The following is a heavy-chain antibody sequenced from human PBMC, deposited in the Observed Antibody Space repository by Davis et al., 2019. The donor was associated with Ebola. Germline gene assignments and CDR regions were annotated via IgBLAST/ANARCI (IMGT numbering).Heavy chain of an antibody. CDR3: AREVGAMGYYYYGMDV. D-gene: IGHD1-26*01. V-gene: IGHV4-34*01. Sequence: GSLRLSCAAYGGSFSGYYWSWIRQPPGKGLEWIGEINHSGSTNYNPSLKSRVTISVDTSKNEFSLKLSSVTAADTAVYYCAREVGAMGYYYYGMDVWGQGTTVTVSS. CDR1: GGSFSGYY. CDR2: INHSGST. J-gene: IGHJ6*02.